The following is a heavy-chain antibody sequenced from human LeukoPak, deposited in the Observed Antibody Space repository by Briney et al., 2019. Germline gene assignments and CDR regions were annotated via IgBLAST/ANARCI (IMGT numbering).Heavy chain of an antibody. CDR2: IKHGGSEK. V-gene: IGHV3-7*01. CDR3: ARLWSTHCSGGTCPHQPNY. D-gene: IGHD2-15*01. J-gene: IGHJ4*02. Sequence: GGSLRLSCAASGFTIRSHWMNWVRQAPGKGLEWVANIKHGGSEKYYVDSVKGRFTISRDNAKNSLYLQMNSLRAEDTAVYYCARLWSTHCSGGTCPHQPNYWGQGTLVTVSS. CDR1: GFTIRSHW.